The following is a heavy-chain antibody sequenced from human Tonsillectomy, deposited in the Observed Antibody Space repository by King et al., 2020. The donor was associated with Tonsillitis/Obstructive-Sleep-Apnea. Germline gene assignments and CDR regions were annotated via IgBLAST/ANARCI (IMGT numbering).Heavy chain of an antibody. D-gene: IGHD1-14*01. CDR2: IRSKANTYAT. J-gene: IGHJ1*01. Sequence: QLVQSGSDLVQPGGSLKLSCAASGFIFSGSDMHWVRQASGKGLEWVGRIRSKANTYATADAASVKGRFTISRDDSKNTAYLQMNSLKTEDTAVYYCTTRPDAYFQYWGQGTLVTVSS. CDR1: GFIFSGSD. CDR3: TTRPDAYFQY. V-gene: IGHV3-73*01.